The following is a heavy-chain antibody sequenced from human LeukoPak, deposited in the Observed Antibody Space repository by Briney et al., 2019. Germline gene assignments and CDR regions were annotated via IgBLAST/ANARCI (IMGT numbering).Heavy chain of an antibody. D-gene: IGHD3-22*01. V-gene: IGHV1-2*04. Sequence: ASVKVSCKASGYTFTDYYMQWVRQAPGQGLEWMGWINPNSGGTHYVQRFQGWVTMTRDTSISTAYMELSRLTSDDTAVYYCARGGPYYDSSRANDLNYWGQGTLVTVSS. CDR2: INPNSGGT. CDR1: GYTFTDYY. J-gene: IGHJ4*02. CDR3: ARGGPYYDSSRANDLNY.